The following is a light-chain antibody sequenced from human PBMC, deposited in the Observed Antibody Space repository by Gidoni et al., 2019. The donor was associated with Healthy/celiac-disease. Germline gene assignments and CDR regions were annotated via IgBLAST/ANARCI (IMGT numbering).Light chain of an antibody. Sequence: EIVLTQSPGTLSLSPGERATISCRASQSVSSNYLAWYQQKPGQATRLLIYGSSSRATGIPDRFSGSGSGTYFTPIISRLEAEDFAVYYCQQYGSSPWTFGQGTKVEIK. V-gene: IGKV3-20*01. J-gene: IGKJ1*01. CDR1: QSVSSNY. CDR3: QQYGSSPWT. CDR2: GSS.